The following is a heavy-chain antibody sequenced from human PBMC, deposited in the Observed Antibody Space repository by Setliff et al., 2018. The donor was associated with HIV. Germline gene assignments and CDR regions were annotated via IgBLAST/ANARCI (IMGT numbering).Heavy chain of an antibody. Sequence: ASVKVSCKASGYTFSTYAMHWARQAPGQRLEWMGWINAGNGKTKYSQKFQGRVTIMRDTSASTAYMELSSLRSEDTAVYYCAREQVGFGPPRGMDVWGQGTTVTVSS. J-gene: IGHJ6*02. CDR1: GYTFSTYA. CDR2: INAGNGKT. V-gene: IGHV1-3*01. CDR3: AREQVGFGPPRGMDV. D-gene: IGHD3-10*01.